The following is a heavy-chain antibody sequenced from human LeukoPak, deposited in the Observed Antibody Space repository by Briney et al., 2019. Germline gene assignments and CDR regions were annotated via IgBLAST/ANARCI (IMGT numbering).Heavy chain of an antibody. J-gene: IGHJ4*02. CDR2: IYPGDSDT. V-gene: IGHV5-51*01. Sequence: KDGESLKISCKCSGYSFTSYWIGWVRQMPGKGLEWMGIIYPGDSDTRYSPSFQGQVTISADKSISTAYLQWSSLKASDSAMYYCARLWDYDSPFDYWGQGTLVTVSS. D-gene: IGHD3-3*01. CDR1: GYSFTSYW. CDR3: ARLWDYDSPFDY.